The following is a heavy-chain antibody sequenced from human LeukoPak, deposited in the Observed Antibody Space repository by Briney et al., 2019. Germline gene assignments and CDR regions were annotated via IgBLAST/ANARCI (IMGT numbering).Heavy chain of an antibody. V-gene: IGHV1-69*13. CDR1: GYTLTELS. Sequence: ASVKVSCKVSGYTLTELSMHWVRQAPGKGLEWMGGIIPIFGTANYAQKFQGRVTITADESTSTAYMELSSLRSEDTAVYYCGSMDLDYWGQGTLVTVSS. D-gene: IGHD2/OR15-2a*01. CDR2: IIPIFGTA. CDR3: GSMDLDY. J-gene: IGHJ4*02.